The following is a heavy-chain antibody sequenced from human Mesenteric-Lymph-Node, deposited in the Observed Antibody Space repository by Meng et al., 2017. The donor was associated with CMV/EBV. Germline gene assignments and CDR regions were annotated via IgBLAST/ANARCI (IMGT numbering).Heavy chain of an antibody. V-gene: IGHV4-39*01. CDR2: VHHSGTT. Sequence: LHASCPGLVKPPEALSLSCIVSGDSISNSPYHWPRIRQPAGKGLEWIGSVHHSGTTYYTPSLNGRLPISVDTSAQLFSLRLATVTAADTATYYCARRGNYDSDYCVFWGPGTLVTVSS. J-gene: IGHJ4*02. D-gene: IGHD3-22*01. CDR3: ARRGNYDSDYCVF. CDR1: GDSISNSPYH.